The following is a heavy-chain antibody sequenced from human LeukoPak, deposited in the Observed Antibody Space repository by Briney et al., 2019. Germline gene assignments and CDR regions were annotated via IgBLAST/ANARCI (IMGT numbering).Heavy chain of an antibody. CDR2: INPNSGGT. CDR3: ARDRGGSYSYFDY. J-gene: IGHJ4*02. V-gene: IGHV1-2*06. Sequence: VASVKVSCEASGYTFTGYYMHWVRQAPGQGLEWMGRINPNSGGTNYAQKFQGRVTMTRDTSISTAYMELSRLRSDDTAVYYCARDRGGSYSYFDYWGQGTLVTVSS. D-gene: IGHD1-26*01. CDR1: GYTFTGYY.